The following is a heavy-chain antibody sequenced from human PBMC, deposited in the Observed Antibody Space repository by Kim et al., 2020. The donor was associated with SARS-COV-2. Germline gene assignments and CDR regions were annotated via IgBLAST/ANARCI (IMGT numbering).Heavy chain of an antibody. CDR2: NT. V-gene: IGHV1-18*01. Sequence: NTNYAQKLQGRVTRTTDTSTSTAYMELRSRRSDDTAVYYCARGRPIAADYWGQGTLVTVSS. J-gene: IGHJ4*02. D-gene: IGHD6-13*01. CDR3: ARGRPIAADY.